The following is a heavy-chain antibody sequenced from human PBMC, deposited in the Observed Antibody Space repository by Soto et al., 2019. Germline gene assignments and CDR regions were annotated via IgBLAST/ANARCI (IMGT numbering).Heavy chain of an antibody. CDR3: AKDWRIAAASDAEYFQH. D-gene: IGHD6-13*01. CDR2: ISYDGSNK. J-gene: IGHJ1*01. CDR1: GFTFSSYG. Sequence: GGSLRLSCAACGFTFSSYGMHWVRQAPGKGLEWVAVISYDGSNKYYADSVKGRFTISRDNSKNTLYLQMNSLRAEDTAVYYCAKDWRIAAASDAEYFQHWGQGTLVTVSS. V-gene: IGHV3-30*18.